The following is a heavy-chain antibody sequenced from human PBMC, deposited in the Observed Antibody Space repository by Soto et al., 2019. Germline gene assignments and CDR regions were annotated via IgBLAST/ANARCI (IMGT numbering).Heavy chain of an antibody. CDR3: ARPRMTTTTRYHGMDV. J-gene: IGHJ6*02. CDR1: GFTFSRYA. D-gene: IGHD4-17*01. Sequence: QVQLVESGGGVVQPGGSLRLSCSASGFTFSRYAMHWVRQAPGEGLDWVAVVSFDGSNEYYAESVRGRFTISRDTSKNILYLQMNSLRPEDTAVYFCARPRMTTTTRYHGMDVWGRGTTVTVSS. CDR2: VSFDGSNE. V-gene: IGHV3-30-3*01.